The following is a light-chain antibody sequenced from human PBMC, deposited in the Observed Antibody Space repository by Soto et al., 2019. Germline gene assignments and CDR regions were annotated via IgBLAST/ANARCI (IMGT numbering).Light chain of an antibody. Sequence: IVMTQSPLSLPVTPGEPASISCRSSQSLLHNNGYNYLDWYVQKPGQSPQLLIYLGSTRASGVPDRFRGSGSGTDFTLKISRVEADDVGVYYCMQALQTPLYTFGQGTKLEIK. CDR2: LGS. CDR3: MQALQTPLYT. J-gene: IGKJ2*01. V-gene: IGKV2-28*01. CDR1: QSLLHNNGYNY.